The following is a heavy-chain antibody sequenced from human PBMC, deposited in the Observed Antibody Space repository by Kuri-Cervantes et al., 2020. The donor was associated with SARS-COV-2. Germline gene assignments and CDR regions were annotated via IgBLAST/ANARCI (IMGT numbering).Heavy chain of an antibody. D-gene: IGHD2-2*01. V-gene: IGHV3-30*04. CDR2: ISYDGSNK. Sequence: LSLTCAASGFTFTTYPMHWVRQAPGKGLEWVAIISYDGSNKYYADSVRGRFTISRDNSKNTLYLQMNSLRAEDTAVYYCARLYCSSTSCRTYYFDYWGQGTLVTVSS. J-gene: IGHJ4*02. CDR1: GFTFTTYP. CDR3: ARLYCSSTSCRTYYFDY.